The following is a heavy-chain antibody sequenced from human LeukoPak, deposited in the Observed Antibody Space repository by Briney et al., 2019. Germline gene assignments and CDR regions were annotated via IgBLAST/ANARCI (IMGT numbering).Heavy chain of an antibody. CDR1: GDGVSINSAA. J-gene: IGHJ4*02. CDR2: KCGRSKWYN. CDR3: AREGGGWWNAIDY. D-gene: IGHD6-19*01. V-gene: IGHV6-1*01. Sequence: SQTLSLTCAISGDGVSINSAAWNWIRQSPSRGLEWVGRKCGRSKWYNAYAVSVKSRISINPDTSKNQFSLHLNSVTPEDTAVYDCAREGGGWWNAIDYWGQGTLVTVSS.